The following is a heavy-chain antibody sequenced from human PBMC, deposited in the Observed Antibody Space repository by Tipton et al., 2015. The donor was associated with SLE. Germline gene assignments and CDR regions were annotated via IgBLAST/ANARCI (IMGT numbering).Heavy chain of an antibody. D-gene: IGHD3-10*01. V-gene: IGHV3-30*03. J-gene: IGHJ6*02. CDR1: GGSISSYY. CDR3: AREWDWGYGSGSYYYYYGMDV. Sequence: LSLTCTVSGGSISSYYWSWIRQPPGKGLEWVAVISYDGSNKYYADSVKGRFTISRDNSKNTLYLQMNSLRAEDTAVYYCAREWDWGYGSGSYYYYYGMDVWGQGTTVTVSS. CDR2: ISYDGSNK.